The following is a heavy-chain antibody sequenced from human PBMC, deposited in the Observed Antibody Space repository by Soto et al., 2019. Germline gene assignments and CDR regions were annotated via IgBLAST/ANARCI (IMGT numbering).Heavy chain of an antibody. Sequence: GGSLRLSCTASGLTFSRYGMHCVRQAPGKGLEWVAVMSYDGSNKWYADSVNGRFNVSIDNSENTLFLQMNSLRAEDTAEYYCVKNSYYDILTGFDYFEYWGKEARVTVSS. CDR1: GLTFSRYG. J-gene: IGHJ4*02. CDR2: MSYDGSNK. CDR3: VKNSYYDILTGFDYFEY. V-gene: IGHV3-30*18. D-gene: IGHD3-9*01.